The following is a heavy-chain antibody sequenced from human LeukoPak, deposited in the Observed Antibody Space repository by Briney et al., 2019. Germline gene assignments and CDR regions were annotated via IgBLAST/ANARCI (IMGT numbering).Heavy chain of an antibody. CDR3: ARGRDRSKAGDH. Sequence: SETLSLTCTVSGGSISSYYWSWIRHPPGKGLEWIGEIHPYGTFYYTSSLRSRLTISIDTSKTQFYLRLTSVTAADTAFYYCARGRDRSKAGDHWGQGTLVTVSS. D-gene: IGHD5-24*01. CDR1: GGSISSYY. V-gene: IGHV4-59*12. CDR2: IHPYGTF. J-gene: IGHJ4*02.